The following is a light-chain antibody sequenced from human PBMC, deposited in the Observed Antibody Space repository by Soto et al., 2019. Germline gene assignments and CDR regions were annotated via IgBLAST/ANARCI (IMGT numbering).Light chain of an antibody. Sequence: DIQMTQSPSSLSASEGDRVSITCQASQDISNYLNWYQQKPGKGPKLLIHGASNLETGVPSRFSGSGSGTDFTFTISSLQPEDIATYYCQQYENLPFTFGPGTKVDIK. J-gene: IGKJ3*01. CDR3: QQYENLPFT. CDR1: QDISNY. CDR2: GAS. V-gene: IGKV1-33*01.